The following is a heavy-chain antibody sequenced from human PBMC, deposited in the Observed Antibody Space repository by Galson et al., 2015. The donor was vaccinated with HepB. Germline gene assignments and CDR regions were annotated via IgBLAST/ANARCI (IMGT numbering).Heavy chain of an antibody. V-gene: IGHV3-7*03. CDR2: IKRDGSEK. CDR1: GFTFSNSL. D-gene: IGHD6-13*01. CDR3: AKDQRNYSSSWNDVFDI. Sequence: SLRLSCAASGFTFSNSLMSWVRQAPGKGLEWVANIKRDGSEKYYVDSVKGRFTISRDNSKNSLYLQMDSLRAEDTALYYCAKDQRNYSSSWNDVFDIWGQGTMVPVSS. J-gene: IGHJ3*02.